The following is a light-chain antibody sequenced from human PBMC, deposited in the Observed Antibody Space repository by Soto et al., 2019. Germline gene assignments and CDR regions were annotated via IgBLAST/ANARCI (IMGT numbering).Light chain of an antibody. CDR3: FSFTSTNNNV. Sequence: QAVLTHPASVSWSPGQSVTIACTGTSSDFGSYKFVSWYQHHPGKVPKVIIYETSKRPSGVSDRFSGSKSGNTASLTISGLQAEEEADYYCFSFTSTNNNVFGSGTKVTAL. CDR1: SSDFGSYKF. CDR2: ETS. J-gene: IGLJ1*01. V-gene: IGLV2-23*01.